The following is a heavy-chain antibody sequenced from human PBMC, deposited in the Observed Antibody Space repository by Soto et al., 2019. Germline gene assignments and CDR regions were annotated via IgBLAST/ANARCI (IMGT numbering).Heavy chain of an antibody. CDR2: MNPNSGNT. D-gene: IGHD5-18*01. V-gene: IGHV1-8*01. J-gene: IGHJ4*02. CDR1: GYTFTSYD. Sequence: ASVKVSCKASGYTFTSYDINWVRQATGQGLEWMGWMNPNSGNTGYAQKFQGRVTMTRNNSISTAYMELSSLRSEDTAVYYCAITGYSYGYRIYNYWGQGTLVTVSS. CDR3: AITGYSYGYRIYNY.